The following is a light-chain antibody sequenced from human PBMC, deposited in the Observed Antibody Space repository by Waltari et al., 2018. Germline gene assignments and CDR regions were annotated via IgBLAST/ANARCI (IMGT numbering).Light chain of an antibody. J-gene: IGKJ2*01. CDR2: GAS. CDR1: QSVSSIY. CDR3: QQYGSSPMFT. Sequence: EIVLTQSPGTLSLSPGEGATLSCRASQSVSSIYLAWYQQKPGQAPRLLIYGASIRATGIPDRCSGSGSGTDFTLTISRLEPEDFAVYYCQQYGSSPMFTFGQGTKLEIK. V-gene: IGKV3-20*01.